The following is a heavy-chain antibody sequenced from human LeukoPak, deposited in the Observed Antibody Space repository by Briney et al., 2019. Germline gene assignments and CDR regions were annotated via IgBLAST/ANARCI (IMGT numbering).Heavy chain of an antibody. J-gene: IGHJ1*01. CDR1: GFSFRGNA. D-gene: IGHD2-8*02. CDR3: AKVYLGMYDN. CDR2: ISGSGGST. V-gene: IGHV3-23*01. Sequence: GGSLRLSCEVSGFSFRGNAMSWVRQAPGKGLEWVSAISGSGGSTYYADSVKGRFTISRDNSKNTLYLQMNSLRAEDTAVYYCAKVYLGMYDNWGQGTLVTVSS.